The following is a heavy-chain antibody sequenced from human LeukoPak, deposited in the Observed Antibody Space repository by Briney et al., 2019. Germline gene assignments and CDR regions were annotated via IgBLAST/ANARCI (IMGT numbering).Heavy chain of an antibody. J-gene: IGHJ4*02. CDR2: IRSRGEST. V-gene: IGHV3-23*02. CDR1: GFTFSIYA. Sequence: PGGSLLLSCAASGFTFSIYAMSWGRQAAGKGLQWVSSIRSRGESTCDGDSVKGRLTITRDNSKKTLYLQMHSLRAEDTAVYYCARDRPNYYGSDGHYYRRDGDYWGRGTLVSASS. D-gene: IGHD3-22*01. CDR3: ARDRPNYYGSDGHYYRRDGDY.